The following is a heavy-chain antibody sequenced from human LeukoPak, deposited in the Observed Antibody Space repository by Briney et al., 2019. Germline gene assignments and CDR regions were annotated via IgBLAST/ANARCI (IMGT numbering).Heavy chain of an antibody. D-gene: IGHD3-22*01. CDR1: GFTFSDYY. Sequence: GGSLRLSCAASGFTFSDYYMSWIRQAPGKGLEWVSYISSSGSTIYYADSVKGRFTISRDNAKNSLYLQMNSLRPEDTAFYYCAKDVQMTSNDYYNYFDYWGQGTLVTVSS. J-gene: IGHJ4*02. CDR2: ISSSGSTI. V-gene: IGHV3-11*01. CDR3: AKDVQMTSNDYYNYFDY.